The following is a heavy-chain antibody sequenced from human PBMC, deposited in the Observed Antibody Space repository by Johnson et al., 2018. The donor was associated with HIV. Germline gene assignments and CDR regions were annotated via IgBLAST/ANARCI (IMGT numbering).Heavy chain of an antibody. D-gene: IGHD3-22*01. V-gene: IGHV3-30*02. Sequence: QVQLVESGGGVVQPGGSLRLSCATSRFTFSSYGMHWVRQAPGKGLEWVAFIRYDGSNKYYAASVKGRFTISRANSKNTLHLQMNSLRAEDTALYYCARDGTRYYYDSSGSRGTFDIWGQGTMVTVSS. CDR1: RFTFSSYG. CDR3: ARDGTRYYYDSSGSRGTFDI. CDR2: IRYDGSNK. J-gene: IGHJ3*02.